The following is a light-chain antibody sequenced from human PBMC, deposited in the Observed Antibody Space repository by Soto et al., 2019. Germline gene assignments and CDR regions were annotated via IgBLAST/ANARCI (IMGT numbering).Light chain of an antibody. Sequence: QSALTQPASVSGSPGQSITISCTGTSSDVGSYNLVSWYQQHPGKAPKLLIYEGSKRPSGVSNRFSGSKSGNTASLTISGLHAEDEADYYCCSYVGGTSWVFGGGTKLTVL. CDR1: SSDVGSYNL. CDR2: EGS. V-gene: IGLV2-23*01. CDR3: CSYVGGTSWV. J-gene: IGLJ3*02.